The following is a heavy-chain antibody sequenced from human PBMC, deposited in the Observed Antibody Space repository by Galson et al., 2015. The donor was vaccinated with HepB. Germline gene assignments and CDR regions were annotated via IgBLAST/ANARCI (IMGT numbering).Heavy chain of an antibody. D-gene: IGHD2-2*01. CDR3: ARARGCSSTSCPADAFDI. CDR1: GFTFSSYS. CDR2: ISSSSSYI. Sequence: SLRLSCAASGFTFSSYSMNWVRQAPGKGLEWVSSISSSSSYIYYADSVKGRFTISRDNAKNSLYLQMNSLRAEDTAVYYCARARGCSSTSCPADAFDIWGQGTMVTVSS. V-gene: IGHV3-21*01. J-gene: IGHJ3*02.